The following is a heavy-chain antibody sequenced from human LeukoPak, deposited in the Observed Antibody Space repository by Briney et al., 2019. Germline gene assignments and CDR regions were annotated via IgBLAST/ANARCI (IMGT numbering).Heavy chain of an antibody. CDR1: GYSFTGYH. J-gene: IGHJ4*02. Sequence: ASVKVSCKAYGYSFTGYHMHWVRQAPGQGLEWMGWINPNSGGANYAQKFQGRVTMTRDTSISTAYMELSRLRSDDTAVYYCAVGGTGYNTFDYWSQGTLVTVSS. D-gene: IGHD3/OR15-3a*01. CDR3: AVGGTGYNTFDY. CDR2: INPNSGGA. V-gene: IGHV1-2*02.